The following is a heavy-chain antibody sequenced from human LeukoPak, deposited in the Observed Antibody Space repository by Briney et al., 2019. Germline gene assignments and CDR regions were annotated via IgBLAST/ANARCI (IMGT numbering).Heavy chain of an antibody. V-gene: IGHV3-53*01. CDR1: GFSVSSIY. CDR3: ARAPNWRFDH. CDR2: IYSDGTT. D-gene: IGHD1-1*01. Sequence: GGSLRLSCAASGFSVSSIYMNWVRQAPGKGLEWVSVIYSDGTTYYADSVKGRFTISRDDSKNTLYLHMNSLRAEDTAVYYCARAPNWRFDHWGQGTLVTVSS. J-gene: IGHJ4*02.